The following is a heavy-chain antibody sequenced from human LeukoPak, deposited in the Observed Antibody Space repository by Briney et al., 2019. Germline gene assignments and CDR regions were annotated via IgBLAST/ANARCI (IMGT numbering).Heavy chain of an antibody. V-gene: IGHV4-39*01. J-gene: IGHJ4*02. Sequence: SETLSLTCTVSGGSISSSSYYWGWIRQPPGKGLEWVGSIYYSGATYYNPSLKSRFTISVDTSKNQFSLELSSVTAADTVMYYCARQSSSVAIFFDLWGQGTLVTVSS. CDR2: IYYSGAT. CDR3: ARQSSSVAIFFDL. CDR1: GGSISSSSYY. D-gene: IGHD5-12*01.